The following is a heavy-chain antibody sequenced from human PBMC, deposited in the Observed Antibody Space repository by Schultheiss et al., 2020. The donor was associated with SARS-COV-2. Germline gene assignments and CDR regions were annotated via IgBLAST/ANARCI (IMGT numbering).Heavy chain of an antibody. Sequence: SETLSLTCTVSGGSVSDGSYYWTWIRQSPGKGLEWIGYIYYTGSTNYNPSLESRVSMSVDTSKNQFSLTLTSVTAADTAVYYCARDQGAYYYYMDVWGKGTTVTVSS. V-gene: IGHV4-61*01. D-gene: IGHD3-16*01. J-gene: IGHJ6*03. CDR3: ARDQGAYYYYMDV. CDR1: GGSVSDGSYY. CDR2: IYYTGST.